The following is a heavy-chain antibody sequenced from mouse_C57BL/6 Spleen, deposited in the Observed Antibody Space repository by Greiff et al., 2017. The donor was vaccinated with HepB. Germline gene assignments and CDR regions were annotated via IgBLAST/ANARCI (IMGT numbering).Heavy chain of an antibody. CDR1: GYTFTDYY. Sequence: EVQLQQSGPELVKPGASVKISCKASGYTFTDYYMNWVKQSHGKSLEWIGDINPNNGGTSYNQKFKGKATLTVDKSSSTAYMELRSLTSEDSAVYYCARELPYYYAMDYWGQGTSVTVSS. J-gene: IGHJ4*01. CDR2: INPNNGGT. D-gene: IGHD2-1*01. CDR3: ARELPYYYAMDY. V-gene: IGHV1-26*01.